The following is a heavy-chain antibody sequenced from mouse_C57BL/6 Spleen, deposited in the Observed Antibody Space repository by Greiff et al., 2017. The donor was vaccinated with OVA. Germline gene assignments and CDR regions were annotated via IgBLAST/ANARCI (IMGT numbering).Heavy chain of an antibody. CDR3: ARHEGIYYGNPYYFDY. J-gene: IGHJ2*01. CDR2: FYPGSGSI. D-gene: IGHD2-1*01. Sequence: AQLQESGAELVKPGASVKLSCKASGYTFTEYTIHWVKQRSGQGLEWIGWFYPGSGSIKYNEKFKDKATLTADKSSSTVYMELSRLTSEDSAVYFCARHEGIYYGNPYYFDYWGQGTTLTVSS. CDR1: GYTFTEYT. V-gene: IGHV1-62-2*01.